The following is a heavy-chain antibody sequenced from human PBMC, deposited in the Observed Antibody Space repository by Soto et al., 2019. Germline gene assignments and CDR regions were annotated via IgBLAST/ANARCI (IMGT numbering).Heavy chain of an antibody. CDR2: ISSSGSTI. CDR3: ARGHYYDSSGYYSPPAFDI. CDR1: GFAFSSYE. Sequence: GSLRLSCAASGFAFSSYEMNWVRQAPGKGLEWVSYISSSGSTIYYADSVKGRFTISRDNAKNSLYLQMNSLRAEDTAVYYCARGHYYDSSGYYSPPAFDIWGQGTMVTVSS. D-gene: IGHD3-22*01. J-gene: IGHJ3*02. V-gene: IGHV3-48*03.